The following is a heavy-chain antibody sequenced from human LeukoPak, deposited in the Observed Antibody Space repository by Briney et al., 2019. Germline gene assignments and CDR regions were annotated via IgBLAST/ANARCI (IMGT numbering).Heavy chain of an antibody. CDR1: GFIFTTYG. CDR2: IWSDGSHK. Sequence: GGSLRLFCAVSGFIFTTYGFHWVRQASGKGLEWVAVIWSDGSHKFYTDSVKGRFTISSDNSENTLYLQMSSLRVEGTAVYYCTRGQTTYYDYWGQGTLVTVSS. V-gene: IGHV3-33*08. CDR3: TRGQTTYYDY. J-gene: IGHJ4*02. D-gene: IGHD1-7*01.